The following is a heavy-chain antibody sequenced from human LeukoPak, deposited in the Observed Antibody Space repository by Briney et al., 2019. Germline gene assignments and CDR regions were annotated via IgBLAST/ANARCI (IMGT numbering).Heavy chain of an antibody. CDR3: ARDGMEGDYGDYVRPY. V-gene: IGHV1-69*01. D-gene: IGHD4-17*01. J-gene: IGHJ4*02. CDR2: IIPIFGTA. CDR1: GGTFSSYA. Sequence: SVKVSCKASGGTFSSYAISWVRQAPGQGLERMGGIIPIFGTANYAQKFQGRVTITADESTSTAYMELSSLRSEDTAVYYCARDGMEGDYGDYVRPYWGQGTLVTVSS.